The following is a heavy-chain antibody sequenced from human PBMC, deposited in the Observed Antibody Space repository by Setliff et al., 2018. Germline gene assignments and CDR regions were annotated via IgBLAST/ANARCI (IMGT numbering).Heavy chain of an antibody. CDR2: IRFDGTYT. Sequence: GGSLRLSCAASGFTFSTYGMHWVRQAPGKGLDWVAFIRFDGTYTQYSDSVNGRFTISRDNSKNAVYLQMNSLRAEDTAEYYCARGVVVVVAATSNYFDPWGQGTLVTVSS. CDR1: GFTFSTYG. J-gene: IGHJ5*02. CDR3: ARGVVVVVAATSNYFDP. D-gene: IGHD2-15*01. V-gene: IGHV3-30*02.